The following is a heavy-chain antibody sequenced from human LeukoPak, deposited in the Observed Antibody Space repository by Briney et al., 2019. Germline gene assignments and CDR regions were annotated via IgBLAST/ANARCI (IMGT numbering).Heavy chain of an antibody. CDR1: GGSFSGYY. CDR2: INHSGST. D-gene: IGHD3-10*01. J-gene: IGHJ5*02. CDR3: ARDSGTTGEVKFDP. V-gene: IGHV4-34*01. Sequence: ASETLSLTCAVYGGSFSGYYWSWIRQPPGKGLEWIGEINHSGSTNYNPSLKSRVTISVDTSKNQFSLKLSSVTAADTAVYYCARDSGTTGEVKFDPWGQGTLVTVSS.